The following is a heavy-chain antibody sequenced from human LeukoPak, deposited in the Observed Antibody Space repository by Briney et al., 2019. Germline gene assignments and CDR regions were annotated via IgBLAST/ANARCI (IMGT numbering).Heavy chain of an antibody. CDR2: IYPDNSDT. CDR3: VRRAYYYASGSYIWFDP. D-gene: IGHD3-10*01. CDR1: GYSFTSYW. J-gene: IGHJ5*02. Sequence: GESLEISREGSGYSFTSYWIGWVRQMPGKGLEWMGMIYPDNSDTTYSPSFQGQVTISADKSINTAYLQWNSLQASDTAMYYCVRRAYYYASGSYIWFDPWGQETLVTVSS. V-gene: IGHV5-51*01.